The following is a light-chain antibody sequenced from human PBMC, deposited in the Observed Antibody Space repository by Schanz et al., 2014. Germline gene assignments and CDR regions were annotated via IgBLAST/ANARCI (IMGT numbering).Light chain of an antibody. V-gene: IGLV2-14*03. Sequence: QSALTQPPSASGSPGQSVTISCTGTSSDVGGYNYVSWYQQYPGKAPKLMIYDVSNRPSGVSNRFSGSKSGNTASLTVSGLQAEDEADYYCSSFTSSLRWVFGGGTKLTVL. J-gene: IGLJ3*02. CDR1: SSDVGGYNY. CDR2: DVS. CDR3: SSFTSSLRWV.